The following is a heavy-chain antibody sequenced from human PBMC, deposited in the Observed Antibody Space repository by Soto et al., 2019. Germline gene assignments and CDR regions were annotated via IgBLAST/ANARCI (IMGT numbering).Heavy chain of an antibody. CDR1: GFSFSTCA. D-gene: IGHD3-22*01. CDR3: AKDYYYDSSGPDY. V-gene: IGHV3-23*01. J-gene: IGHJ4*02. Sequence: SMRLSFAASGFSFSTCAMSWVRQVPGKGLEWVAAISGSGGSTYYADSVKGRFTISRDNSKNTLHLQMKSLRAEDTAVFYCAKDYYYDSSGPDYWGQGTLVTVSS. CDR2: ISGSGGST.